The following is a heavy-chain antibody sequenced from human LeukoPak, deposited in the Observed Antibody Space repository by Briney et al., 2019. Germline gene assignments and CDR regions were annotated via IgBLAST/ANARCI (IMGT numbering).Heavy chain of an antibody. D-gene: IGHD3-9*01. J-gene: IGHJ3*02. CDR2: ISAYNGNT. Sequence: ASVKVSCKASGYTFTSYGISWVRQAPGQGLEWMGWISAYNGNTNYAQKLQGRVTMTTDTSTSTAYMELSSLRSEDTAVYYCARLYYDILTGYYHVPAFDIWGQGTMVTVSS. CDR1: GYTFTSYG. CDR3: ARLYYDILTGYYHVPAFDI. V-gene: IGHV1-18*01.